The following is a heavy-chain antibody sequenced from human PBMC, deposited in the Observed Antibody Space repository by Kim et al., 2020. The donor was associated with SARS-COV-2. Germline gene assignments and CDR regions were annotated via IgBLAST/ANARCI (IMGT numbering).Heavy chain of an antibody. CDR3: AAVDYYGSGSYGY. CDR1: GFTFTSSA. V-gene: IGHV1-58*02. J-gene: IGHJ4*02. CDR2: IVVGSGNT. Sequence: SVKVSCKASGFTFTSSAMQWVRQARGQRLEWIGWIVVGSGNTNYAQKFQERVTITRDMSTSTAYMELSSLRSEDTAVYYCAAVDYYGSGSYGYWGQGTLVTVSS. D-gene: IGHD3-10*01.